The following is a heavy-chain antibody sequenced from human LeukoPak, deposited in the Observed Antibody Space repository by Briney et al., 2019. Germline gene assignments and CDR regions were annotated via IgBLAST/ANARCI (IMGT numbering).Heavy chain of an antibody. CDR1: GGTFSSYA. V-gene: IGHV1-69*05. Sequence: SVKGSCKASGGTFSSYAISWVRQAPGQGLEWMGRIIPIFGTANYAQKFQGRVTITTDESTSTAYMELSSLRSEDTAVYYCARDPTYCGGDCSQYYWGQGTLVTVSS. D-gene: IGHD2-21*02. CDR3: ARDPTYCGGDCSQYY. J-gene: IGHJ4*02. CDR2: IIPIFGTA.